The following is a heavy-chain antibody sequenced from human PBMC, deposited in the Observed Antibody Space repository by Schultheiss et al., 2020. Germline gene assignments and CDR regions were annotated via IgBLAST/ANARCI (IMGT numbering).Heavy chain of an antibody. V-gene: IGHV1-2*02. CDR1: GGTFSSYA. J-gene: IGHJ4*02. CDR2: IIPNSGGT. Sequence: ASVKVSCKASGGTFSSYAISWVRQAPGQGLEWMGGIIPNSGGTNYAQKFQGRVTMTRDTSISTAYMELSRLRSDDTAVYYCASNLQYSGSYYPYYFDYWGQGTLVTVSS. CDR3: ASNLQYSGSYYPYYFDY. D-gene: IGHD1-26*01.